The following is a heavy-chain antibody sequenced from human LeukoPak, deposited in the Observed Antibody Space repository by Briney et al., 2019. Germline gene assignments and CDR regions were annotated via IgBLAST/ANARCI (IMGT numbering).Heavy chain of an antibody. D-gene: IGHD3-9*01. V-gene: IGHV1-69*04. CDR1: GGTFSSYA. CDR2: IIPILGIA. J-gene: IGHJ6*02. Sequence: ASVKVSCKASGGTFSSYAISWVRQASGQGLEWMGRIIPILGIANYAQKFQGRVAITADKSTSTAYMELSSLRSEDTAVYYCARGGRRRSTKKTYYDILTGYPVYGMDVWGQGTTVTVSS. CDR3: ARGGRRRSTKKTYYDILTGYPVYGMDV.